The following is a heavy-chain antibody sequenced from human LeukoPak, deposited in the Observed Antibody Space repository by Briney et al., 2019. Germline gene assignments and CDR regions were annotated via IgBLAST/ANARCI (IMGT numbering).Heavy chain of an antibody. V-gene: IGHV1-69*13. CDR3: ARGSHAYYYYYGMDV. CDR1: GGTFSSYA. J-gene: IGHJ6*02. D-gene: IGHD2-15*01. Sequence: ASVKVSCKASGGTFSSYAISWVRQAPGQGLEWMGGIIPIFGTAYYAQKFQGRVTITADESTSTAYMELSSLRSEDTAVYYCARGSHAYYYYYGMDVWGQGTTVTVSS. CDR2: IIPIFGTA.